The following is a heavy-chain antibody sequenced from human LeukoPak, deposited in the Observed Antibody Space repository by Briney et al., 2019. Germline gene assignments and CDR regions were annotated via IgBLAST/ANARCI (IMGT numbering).Heavy chain of an antibody. CDR3: ARDFMYSITCAGC. CDR1: GFTFSNYW. CDR2: IKTGGSST. Sequence: GGSLRLSCAASGFTFSNYWMHWVRQVPGKGLMWVSRIKTGGSSTSYADSVKGRFTISRDNAKNTLYLQMNSLRVEDTAVYYCARDFMYSITCAGCWGQGTLVTVSS. D-gene: IGHD6-13*01. V-gene: IGHV3-74*01. J-gene: IGHJ4*02.